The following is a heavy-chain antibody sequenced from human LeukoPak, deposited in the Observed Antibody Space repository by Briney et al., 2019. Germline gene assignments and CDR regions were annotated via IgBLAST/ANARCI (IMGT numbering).Heavy chain of an antibody. Sequence: PGGSLRLSCAASGFTFSSYAMSWVRQAPGKGLEWVSAISGSGGSTYYADSVKGRFTISRDNSENTLYLQMNSLRAEDTAVYYCAKEEGSRYCSSTSCYKYNWFDPWGQGTLVTVSS. J-gene: IGHJ5*02. CDR3: AKEEGSRYCSSTSCYKYNWFDP. D-gene: IGHD2-2*01. CDR2: ISGSGGST. CDR1: GFTFSSYA. V-gene: IGHV3-23*01.